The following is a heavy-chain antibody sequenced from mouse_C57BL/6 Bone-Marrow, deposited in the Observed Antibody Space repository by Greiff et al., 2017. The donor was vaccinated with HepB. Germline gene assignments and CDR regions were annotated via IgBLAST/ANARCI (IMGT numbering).Heavy chain of an antibody. J-gene: IGHJ3*01. D-gene: IGHD1-1*01. V-gene: IGHV5-6*02. CDR3: ARRDYCGAWFAY. CDR1: GFTFSSYG. Sequence: EVKLMESGGDLVKPGGSLKLSCAASGFTFSSYGMSWVRQTPDKRLEWVATISSGGSYTYYPDSVKGRFTISRDNAKNTLYLQMSSLKSEDTAVYYGARRDYCGAWFAYWGQGTLVTVSA. CDR2: ISSGGSYT.